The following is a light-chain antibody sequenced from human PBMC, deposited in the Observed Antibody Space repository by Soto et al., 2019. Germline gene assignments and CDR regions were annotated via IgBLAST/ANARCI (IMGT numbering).Light chain of an antibody. CDR2: AVN. Sequence: QSVLSQPASVSGSPGQSITLSCTGTSADGGGYNYVSWYQQRPGKAPQLLIHAVNNRPSGVSFRFSGFKSGDTASLTISGPQADDEGIYYRVTYTNDSFYVCGGETKVTV. V-gene: IGLV2-14*01. J-gene: IGLJ1*01. CDR3: VTYTNDSFYV. CDR1: SADGGGYNY.